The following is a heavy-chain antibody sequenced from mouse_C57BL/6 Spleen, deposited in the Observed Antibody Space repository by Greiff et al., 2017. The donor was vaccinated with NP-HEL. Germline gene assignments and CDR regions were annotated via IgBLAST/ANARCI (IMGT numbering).Heavy chain of an antibody. J-gene: IGHJ1*03. CDR1: GYTFTSYW. V-gene: IGHV1-55*01. CDR3: ARLDDYDRYFDV. D-gene: IGHD2-4*01. CDR2: IYPGSGST. Sequence: QVQLQQPGAELVKPGASVKMSCKASGYTFTSYWITWVKQRPGRGLEWIGDIYPGSGSTNYNEKFKSKATLTVDTSSSTAYMQLSSLTSEDSAVYYCARLDDYDRYFDVWGTGTTVTVSS.